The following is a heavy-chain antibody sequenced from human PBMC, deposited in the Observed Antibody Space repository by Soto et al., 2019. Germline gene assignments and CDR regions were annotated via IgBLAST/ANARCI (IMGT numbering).Heavy chain of an antibody. J-gene: IGHJ3*02. Sequence: PGGSLRLSCAASGFIFSTYAMNWVRQTPGKGLEWVSAISSSGDSTYYAESVRGRFTISRDNSINTLYLQMRSLRPEDTAVYYCAHPRGYGVFDAVDIWGQGTMVTVS. D-gene: IGHD4-17*01. CDR2: ISSSGDST. V-gene: IGHV3-23*01. CDR3: AHPRGYGVFDAVDI. CDR1: GFIFSTYA.